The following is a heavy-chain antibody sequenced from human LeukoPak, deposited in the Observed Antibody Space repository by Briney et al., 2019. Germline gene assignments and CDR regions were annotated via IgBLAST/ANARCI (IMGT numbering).Heavy chain of an antibody. D-gene: IGHD6-19*01. CDR3: ARGTSGWYRGFDY. V-gene: IGHV3-11*01. CDR1: GFTFSDYY. CDR2: IISSGNTI. Sequence: GGSLRLSCAASGFTFSDYYMSWIRQAPGKGLEWVSYIISSGNTIYYADSVKGRFTISRDNAKNSLYLQMNSLSAEDTAVYYCARGTSGWYRGFDYWGQGTLVTVSS. J-gene: IGHJ4*02.